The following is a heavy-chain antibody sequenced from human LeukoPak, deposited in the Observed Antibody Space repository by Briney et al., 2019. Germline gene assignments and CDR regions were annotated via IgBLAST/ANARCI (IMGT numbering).Heavy chain of an antibody. J-gene: IGHJ4*02. Sequence: ASVKVSCKASGYTFTSYDINWVRQATGQGREWMGCMNPNSGNTGYAPKFQGRATITRNTSISTAYMELSSLRSEDTAVYYCAGARSRHAISSSRYDYWGQGTLVTVSS. V-gene: IGHV1-8*03. CDR2: MNPNSGNT. CDR3: AGARSRHAISSSRYDY. CDR1: GYTFTSYD. D-gene: IGHD6-13*01.